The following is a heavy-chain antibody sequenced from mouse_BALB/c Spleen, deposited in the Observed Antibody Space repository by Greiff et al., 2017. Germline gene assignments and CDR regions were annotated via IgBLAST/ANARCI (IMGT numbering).Heavy chain of an antibody. CDR1: GFTFSSYA. CDR2: ISSGGST. D-gene: IGHD1-1*01. J-gene: IGHJ2*01. CDR3: ARKPTTVVPCDY. Sequence: EVKLVESGGGLVKPGGSLKLSCAASGFTFSSYAMSWVRQTPEKRLEWVASISSGGSTYYPDSVKGRFTISRDNARNILYLQMSSLRSEETAMYYCARKPTTVVPCDYWGQGTTLTVSS. V-gene: IGHV5-6-5*01.